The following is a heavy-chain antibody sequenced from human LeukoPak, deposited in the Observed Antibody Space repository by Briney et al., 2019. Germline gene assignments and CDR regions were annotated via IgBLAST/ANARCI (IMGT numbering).Heavy chain of an antibody. CDR3: AKVSGSSPRYALDV. V-gene: IGHV3-23*01. J-gene: IGHJ6*02. Sequence: GESLRLSCAASGFTFSSYAMSWVRQAPGKGLEWVSRISGGAVSTYYADSVKGRFTISRDNSKNTLYLQVNSLRAEDTAVYYCAKVSGSSPRYALDVWGQGTTVTVSS. CDR1: GFTFSSYA. CDR2: ISGGAVST. D-gene: IGHD3-10*01.